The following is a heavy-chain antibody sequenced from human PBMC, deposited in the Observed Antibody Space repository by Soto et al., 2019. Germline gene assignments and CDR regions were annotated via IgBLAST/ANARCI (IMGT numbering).Heavy chain of an antibody. CDR1: DGSFTGFH. Sequence: SETLSLTCAVYDGSFTGFHWTWIRRPPGKGLEWIGEINHSGSTNYNPSPKSRVTISVDTSKNQFSLKLSSVTAADTAVYYCARKLHDYAHDYWGQGTLVTLAS. CDR3: ARKLHDYAHDY. D-gene: IGHD4-17*01. J-gene: IGHJ4*02. CDR2: INHSGST. V-gene: IGHV4-34*01.